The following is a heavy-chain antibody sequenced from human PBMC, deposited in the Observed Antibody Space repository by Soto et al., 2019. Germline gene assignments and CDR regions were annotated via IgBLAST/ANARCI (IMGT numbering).Heavy chain of an antibody. CDR3: ASNIKWSGSFEDYYGMDV. Sequence: GESLKISCKGSGYSFTSYWIGWVRQMPGKGLEWMGIIYPGDSDTRYSPSFQGQVTISADKSISTAYLQWSSLKASDTAMYYCASNIKWSGSFEDYYGMDVWGQGNTVTVSS. D-gene: IGHD3-3*01. CDR1: GYSFTSYW. CDR2: IYPGDSDT. J-gene: IGHJ6*02. V-gene: IGHV5-51*01.